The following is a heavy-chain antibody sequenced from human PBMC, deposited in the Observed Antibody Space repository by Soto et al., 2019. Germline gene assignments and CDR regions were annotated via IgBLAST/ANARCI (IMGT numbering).Heavy chain of an antibody. V-gene: IGHV3-21*01. CDR2: ISSGSSYI. CDR3: AKGPDNYVSDYFDY. D-gene: IGHD3-16*01. J-gene: IGHJ4*02. CDR1: GFTFSSYS. Sequence: PGGSLRLSCAASGFTFSSYSMNWVRQAPGKGLEWVSSISSGSSYIYYADSVKGRFTISRDNAKNSLYLQMNSLRAEDTAVYYCAKGPDNYVSDYFDYWGQGTLVTVSS.